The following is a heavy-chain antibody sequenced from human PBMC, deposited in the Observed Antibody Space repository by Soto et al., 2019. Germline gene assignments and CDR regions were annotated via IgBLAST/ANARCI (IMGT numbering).Heavy chain of an antibody. V-gene: IGHV4-59*01. J-gene: IGHJ1*01. CDR3: ARTGVRGYCSVGMCYQPLESIQH. CDR1: GGSISSYY. CDR2: IYYSGST. D-gene: IGHD2-15*01. Sequence: SETLSLTCTVSGGSISSYYWSWIRQPPGKGLEWIGYIYYSGSTNYNPSLKSRVTISVDTSKNQFSLKLSSVTAADTAVYYCARTGVRGYCSVGMCYQPLESIQHWGQGTLVTVSS.